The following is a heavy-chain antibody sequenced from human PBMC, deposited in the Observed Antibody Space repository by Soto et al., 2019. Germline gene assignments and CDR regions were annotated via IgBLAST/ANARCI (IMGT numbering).Heavy chain of an antibody. D-gene: IGHD6-13*01. CDR3: AKDRYSSSWYYFDY. CDR1: GFTFDDYA. J-gene: IGHJ4*02. CDR2: ISWNSGSI. Sequence: SGGGLVQPGRSLRLSCAASGFTFDDYAMHWVRQAPGKGLEWVSGISWNSGSIGYADSVKGRFTISRDNAKNSLYLQMNSLRAEDTALYYCAKDRYSSSWYYFDYWGQGTLVTVSS. V-gene: IGHV3-9*01.